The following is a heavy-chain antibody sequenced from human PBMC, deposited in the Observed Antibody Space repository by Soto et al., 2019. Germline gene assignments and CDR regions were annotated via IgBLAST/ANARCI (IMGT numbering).Heavy chain of an antibody. CDR3: ARAKYYGSGSSYDY. J-gene: IGHJ4*02. CDR2: INSDGSST. CDR1: GFTFSSYW. Sequence: LRLSCAASGFTFSSYWMHWVRQAPGKGLVWVSRINSDGSSTSYADSVKGRFTISRDNAKNTLYLQMNSLRAEDTAVYYCARAKYYGSGSSYDYWGQGTLVNVSS. D-gene: IGHD3-10*01. V-gene: IGHV3-74*01.